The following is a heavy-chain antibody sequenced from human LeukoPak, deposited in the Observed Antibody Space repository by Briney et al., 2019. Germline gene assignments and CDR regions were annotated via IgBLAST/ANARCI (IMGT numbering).Heavy chain of an antibody. V-gene: IGHV3-30*02. CDR2: IWYDGSKK. J-gene: IGHJ4*02. CDR1: GFTFSSFG. Sequence: GGSLRLSCAASGFTFSSFGMHWVRQAPGKGLEWVAFIWYDGSKKFYADSVKGRFTIAKDDWKNTLYLQMNSLRVEDTALYYCARDWERGPQADYWGQGTLVTVSS. D-gene: IGHD5-24*01. CDR3: ARDWERGPQADY.